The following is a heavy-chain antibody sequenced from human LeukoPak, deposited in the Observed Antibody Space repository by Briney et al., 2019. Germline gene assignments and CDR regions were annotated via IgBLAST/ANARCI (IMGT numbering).Heavy chain of an antibody. CDR1: GYTFTGSY. CDR3: ARGGVVPAAMYYYYYMDV. J-gene: IGHJ6*03. CDR2: INPNSGGT. V-gene: IGHV1-2*02. Sequence: ASVKVSCKASGYTFTGSYMHWVRQAPGQGLEWMGWINPNSGGTNYAQKFQGRVTMTRDTSISTAYMELSRLRSDDTAVYYCARGGVVPAAMYYYYYMDVWGKGTTVTVSS. D-gene: IGHD2-2*01.